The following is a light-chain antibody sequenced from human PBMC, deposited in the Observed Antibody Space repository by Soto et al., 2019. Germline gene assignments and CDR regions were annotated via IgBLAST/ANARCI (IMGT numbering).Light chain of an antibody. CDR2: HTS. V-gene: IGKV3-15*01. Sequence: EIVMTPAPDTLSVSPGERATLSCRASQTIYNNVAWYQKRPGQAPRLLIYHTSSRATGIPARFSGSGSGTEFTLTISSLQSEDFAVYYCQHYQNLWAFGQGTKVDIK. J-gene: IGKJ1*01. CDR1: QTIYNN. CDR3: QHYQNLWA.